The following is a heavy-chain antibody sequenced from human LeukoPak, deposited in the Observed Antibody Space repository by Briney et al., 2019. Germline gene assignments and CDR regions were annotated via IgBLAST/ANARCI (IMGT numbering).Heavy chain of an antibody. CDR1: GGSFSGYY. CDR3: ARRGSNNYYDSSGYYIGAFDI. J-gene: IGHJ3*02. CDR2: INHSGST. D-gene: IGHD3-22*01. V-gene: IGHV4-34*01. Sequence: SETLSLTCAVYGGSFSGYYWSWIRQPPGKGLEWIGEINHSGSTNYNPSLKSRVTISVDTSKNQFSLKLSSVTAADTAVYYCARRGSNNYYDSSGYYIGAFDIWGQGTMVTVSS.